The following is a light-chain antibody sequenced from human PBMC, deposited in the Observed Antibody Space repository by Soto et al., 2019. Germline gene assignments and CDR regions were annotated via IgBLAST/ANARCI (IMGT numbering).Light chain of an antibody. Sequence: DIQMTQSPSSLSASVGDRVTITCRASQSISSYLNWYQQKPGKAPKLLIYAASSLQGGVPSRFSGSGSGTDFTLTISSLQPEDFATYYCQQFYSTPYTFGQGTKLEIK. CDR1: QSISSY. CDR2: AAS. CDR3: QQFYSTPYT. V-gene: IGKV1-39*01. J-gene: IGKJ2*01.